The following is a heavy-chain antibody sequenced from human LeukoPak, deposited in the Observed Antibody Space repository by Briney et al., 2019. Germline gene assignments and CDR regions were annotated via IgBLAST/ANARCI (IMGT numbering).Heavy chain of an antibody. Sequence: GESLKISCKGSGYNFALYWIGWARQMPGKGLEWMGISFPADSETRYSPSFQGQVTISADKSIRTAYLQWNSLKASDIAMYYCARRDYYDSSGSSRYYFDYWGQGTLVTVSS. J-gene: IGHJ4*02. CDR1: GYNFALYW. D-gene: IGHD3-22*01. CDR3: ARRDYYDSSGSSRYYFDY. V-gene: IGHV5-51*01. CDR2: SFPADSET.